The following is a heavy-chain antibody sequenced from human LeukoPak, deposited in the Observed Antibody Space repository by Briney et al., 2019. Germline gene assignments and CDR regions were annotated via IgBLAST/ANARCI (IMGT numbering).Heavy chain of an antibody. D-gene: IGHD4-17*01. J-gene: IGHJ4*02. V-gene: IGHV3-23*01. CDR2: ISGSGGSK. CDR3: AKLTTWNTHYPIDY. CDR1: GFTFSNHD. Sequence: PGRSLRLSCAGSGFTFSNHDMHWVRQASGKGLEWVSTISGSGGSKNCAASVKGRFTISRDNSKNTLYLQMNSLRAEDTALYYCAKLTTWNTHYPIDYWGQGTLVTVSS.